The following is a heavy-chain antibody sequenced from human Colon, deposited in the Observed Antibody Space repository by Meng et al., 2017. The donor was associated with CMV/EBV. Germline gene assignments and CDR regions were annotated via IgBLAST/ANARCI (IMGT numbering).Heavy chain of an antibody. Sequence: GESLKISCAASGFAVGGEYMAWVRQAPGKGLEWVSIMHTADSTFYADSVRGRFTISRDNSRNTLFLQMNSLRNGDTAVYYCVTKTAKYCSTGPCPGYFDNWGQGTLVTVSS. CDR1: GFAVGGEY. J-gene: IGHJ4*02. CDR3: VTKTAKYCSTGPCPGYFDN. CDR2: MHTADST. V-gene: IGHV3-53*05. D-gene: IGHD2-2*01.